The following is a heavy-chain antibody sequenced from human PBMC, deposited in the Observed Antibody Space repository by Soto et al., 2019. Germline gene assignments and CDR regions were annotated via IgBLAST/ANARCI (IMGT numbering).Heavy chain of an antibody. CDR2: ISYDGNNK. CDR3: ARARLDTPALDY. CDR1: GFTFSPYA. D-gene: IGHD2-2*01. J-gene: IGHJ4*02. V-gene: IGHV3-30*09. Sequence: QVQLVESGGGVVQPGRSLRLSCAASGFTFSPYAMHWVRQAPGKGLEGVAVISYDGNNKNYADSVKGRLAISRDNSMNTLYLQMNSLRAEDTAVYYCARARLDTPALDYWGQGTLVTVSS.